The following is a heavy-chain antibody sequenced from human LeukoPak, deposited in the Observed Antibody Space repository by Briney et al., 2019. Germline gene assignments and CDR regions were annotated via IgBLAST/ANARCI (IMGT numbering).Heavy chain of an antibody. CDR2: ITPSGSTK. Sequence: WGSLRLSGAASGFTFSSYAMNWVRQVPGKGLEWVSYITPSGSTKYYADSVKGRFTISRDNAKNSLYLQMNSLRAEDTALYYCARDPDPGYHDLSGYRRVNGFDFWGQGTMVIVS. CDR1: GFTFSSYA. CDR3: ARDPDPGYHDLSGYRRVNGFDF. D-gene: IGHD3-22*01. V-gene: IGHV3-48*03. J-gene: IGHJ3*01.